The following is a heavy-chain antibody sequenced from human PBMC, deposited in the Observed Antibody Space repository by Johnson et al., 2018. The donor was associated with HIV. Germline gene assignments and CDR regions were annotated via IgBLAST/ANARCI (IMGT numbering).Heavy chain of an antibody. CDR1: GFTFSSYA. Sequence: MMLVESGGGLVQPGGSLRLSCAASGFTFSSYAMSWVRQAPGKGLEWVSAISGSGDSAYYADSGKGRFPISRDNSKNTLYLQMDRLRAVDTAVFYCAKDRISSTAPDTFDVWGQGTMVTVSS. CDR3: AKDRISSTAPDTFDV. CDR2: ISGSGDSA. D-gene: IGHD5-18*01. J-gene: IGHJ3*01. V-gene: IGHV3-23*04.